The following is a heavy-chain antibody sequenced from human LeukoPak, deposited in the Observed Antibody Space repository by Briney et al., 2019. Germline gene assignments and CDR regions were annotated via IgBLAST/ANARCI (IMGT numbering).Heavy chain of an antibody. D-gene: IGHD6-13*01. CDR2: ISVFYGHT. CDR1: GYTFTNYG. V-gene: IGHV1-18*01. CDR3: VREVSAANAGYMDV. J-gene: IGHJ6*03. Sequence: ASVKVSCKASGYTFTNYGISWVRQAPGQGLEWMGWISVFYGHTNYSQNFQGRLTMTTHTSTSTAYLELRSLRSDDTAVYYFVREVSAANAGYMDVWGTGTTVTVSS.